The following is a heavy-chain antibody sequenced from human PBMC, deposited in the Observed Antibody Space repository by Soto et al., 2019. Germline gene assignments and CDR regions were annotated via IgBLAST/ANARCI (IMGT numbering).Heavy chain of an antibody. D-gene: IGHD6-19*01. Sequence: EVQLLESGGGLVQPGGSLRLSCAASVFTFSSHAMSWVRQAPGKGLEWVSTISSGGDNTYSAHSVQGRFTISRDNSKTTLYLQMNSLRAEDTPVYYCAKDFDSYSSGRYGMDVWGQGTTVTVSS. J-gene: IGHJ6*02. V-gene: IGHV3-23*01. CDR3: AKDFDSYSSGRYGMDV. CDR2: ISSGGDNT. CDR1: VFTFSSHA.